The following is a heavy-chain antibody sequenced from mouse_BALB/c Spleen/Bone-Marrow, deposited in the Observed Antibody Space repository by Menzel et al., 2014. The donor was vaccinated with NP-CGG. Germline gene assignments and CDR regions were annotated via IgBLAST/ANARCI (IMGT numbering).Heavy chain of an antibody. CDR3: ARGAARATCFAY. CDR2: ISSGSSTI. J-gene: IGHJ3*01. V-gene: IGHV5-17*02. Sequence: EVKLVESGGGLVQPGGSRKLSCAASGFTFSSFGMHWVRQAPEKGLEWVAYISSGSSTIYYADTVKGRFTISRDNPKNTLFLQMTSLRSEDTAMYYCARGAARATCFAYWGQGTLVTVSA. CDR1: GFTFSSFG. D-gene: IGHD3-1*01.